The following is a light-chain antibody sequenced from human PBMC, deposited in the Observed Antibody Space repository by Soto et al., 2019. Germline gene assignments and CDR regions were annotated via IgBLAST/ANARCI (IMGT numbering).Light chain of an antibody. CDR3: QQSYSTPRT. CDR2: AAS. J-gene: IGKJ1*01. V-gene: IGKV1-39*01. CDR1: QTISTY. Sequence: DIQMTQSPSSLSASVGDRVTITCRASQTISTYLNWYQQKPGKAPKLLIYAASTLQSGVPSRFSGSGSGTDFTLTISCLQPEDFVTYYCQQSYSTPRTFGQGTKVGIK.